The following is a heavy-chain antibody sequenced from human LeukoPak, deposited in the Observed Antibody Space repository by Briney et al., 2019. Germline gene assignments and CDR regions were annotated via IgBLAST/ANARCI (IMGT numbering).Heavy chain of an antibody. V-gene: IGHV3-9*01. CDR3: ARVLGRNYGSGSYIGMDV. D-gene: IGHD3-10*01. J-gene: IGHJ6*02. CDR2: ISWNSGTI. CDR1: GFTFDNYA. Sequence: GGSLRLSCAASGFTFDNYAMNWVRQVPGKGLEWISLISWNSGTIGYADSVKGRFTISRDNSKNTLYLQMNSLRAEDTAVYYCARVLGRNYGSGSYIGMDVWGQGTTVTVSS.